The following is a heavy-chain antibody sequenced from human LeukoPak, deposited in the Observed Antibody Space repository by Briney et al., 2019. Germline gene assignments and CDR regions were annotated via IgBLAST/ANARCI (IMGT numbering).Heavy chain of an antibody. D-gene: IGHD3-9*01. CDR1: GFTFSDAW. J-gene: IGHJ5*02. CDR2: IKSKKDGGTT. CDR3: TSTHYDISTGYYHPPDH. V-gene: IGHV3-15*01. Sequence: KPGGSLRLSCAASGFTFSDAWMSWVRQAPGKGLEWVGRIKSKKDGGTTDYVAPVKGRFTVSRDDSKNTLSLQMSSLKIEDTALYYCTSTHYDISTGYYHPPDHWGHGTLVTVSS.